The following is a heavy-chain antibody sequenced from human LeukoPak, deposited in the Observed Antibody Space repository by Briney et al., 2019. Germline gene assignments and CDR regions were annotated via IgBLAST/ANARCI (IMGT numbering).Heavy chain of an antibody. CDR3: TKDCCSYFFDS. V-gene: IGHV3-23*01. CDR1: GFALRDYG. CDR2: ISNTADNT. Sequence: PGGSLRLSCVVSGFALRDYGMAWVRQTPERGLEWVSTISNTADNTHYADSVKYRFLVSRDNSKDTLYLQMFNLRVEDTGVYYCTKDCCSYFFDSWGQGTRVIVSP. J-gene: IGHJ4*02. D-gene: IGHD5-18*01.